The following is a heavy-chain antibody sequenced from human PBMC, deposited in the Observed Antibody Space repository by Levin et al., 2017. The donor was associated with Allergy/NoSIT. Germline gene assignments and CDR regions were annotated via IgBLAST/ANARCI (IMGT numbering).Heavy chain of an antibody. V-gene: IGHV3-21*01. D-gene: IGHD3-16*02. J-gene: IGHJ4*02. Sequence: GESLKISCAASGFTFSSYSMNWVRQAPGKGLEWVSSISSSSSYIYYADSVKGRFTISRDNAKNSLYLQMNSLRAEDTAVYYCARDGHHDYDYVWGSYRQRPYYFDYWGQGTLVTVSS. CDR3: ARDGHHDYDYVWGSYRQRPYYFDY. CDR1: GFTFSSYS. CDR2: ISSSSSYI.